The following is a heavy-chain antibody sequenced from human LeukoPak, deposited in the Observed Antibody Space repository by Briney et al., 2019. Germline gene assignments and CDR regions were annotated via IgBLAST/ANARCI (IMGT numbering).Heavy chain of an antibody. CDR2: INHSGGT. Sequence: SETLSLTCAVYGGSFSGSFSAYYWTWLRQPPGKGLEWIGEINHSGGTNYNPSLKSRVSISVDTSKNRFSLKLNSVTAADTAVYYCARGDRYSSSWPFDFWGQGTLVTVSS. J-gene: IGHJ4*02. CDR3: ARGDRYSSSWPFDF. D-gene: IGHD6-13*01. V-gene: IGHV4-34*01. CDR1: GGSFSGSFSAYY.